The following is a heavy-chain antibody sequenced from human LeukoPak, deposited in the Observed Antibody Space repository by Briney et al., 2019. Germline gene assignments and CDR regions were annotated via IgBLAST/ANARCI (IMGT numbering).Heavy chain of an antibody. CDR3: ARAQSGWFDP. J-gene: IGHJ5*02. CDR2: ISSSGSTI. CDR1: TFTFSSYE. Sequence: GGSPRLSCAASTFTFSSYEMNWVRQAPGKGLEWLSYISSSGSTIYYADSVKGRFTISRDNAKNSLYLQMNSLRAEDTAVYYCARAQSGWFDPWGQGTLVTVSS. V-gene: IGHV3-48*03.